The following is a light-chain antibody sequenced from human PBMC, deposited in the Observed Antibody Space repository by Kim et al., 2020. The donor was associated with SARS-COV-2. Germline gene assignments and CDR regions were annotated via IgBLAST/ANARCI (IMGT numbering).Light chain of an antibody. CDR1: DSNIGAPYY. Sequence: QRVTISCTASDSNIGAPYYVHCYQRLPGTAPKLLMYANDERPSGVPDRFSGSKSGTSASLAITGLQPDDEADYFCQSYDISLSAVVFGGGTQLTVL. V-gene: IGLV1-40*01. CDR3: QSYDISLSAVV. J-gene: IGLJ2*01. CDR2: AND.